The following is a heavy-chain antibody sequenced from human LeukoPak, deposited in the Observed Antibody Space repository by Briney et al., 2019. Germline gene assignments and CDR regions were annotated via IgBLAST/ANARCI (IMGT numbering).Heavy chain of an antibody. CDR2: INPNSGGT. Sequence: GASVKVSCKASGYTLTDYYMHWVRQAPGQGLEWMGRINPNSGGTHYAQKFQGRVTMTRDTSISTVYMELSRLRSDDTAVYYCARVGYYESSGYYEYWGQGTLVTVSS. V-gene: IGHV1-2*06. J-gene: IGHJ4*02. D-gene: IGHD3-22*01. CDR1: GYTLTDYY. CDR3: ARVGYYESSGYYEY.